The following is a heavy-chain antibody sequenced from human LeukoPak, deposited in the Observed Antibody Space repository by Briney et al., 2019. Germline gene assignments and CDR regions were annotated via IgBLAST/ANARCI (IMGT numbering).Heavy chain of an antibody. CDR1: GGTFYNSA. J-gene: IGHJ6*03. V-gene: IGHV1-69*05. Sequence: SVKVSCKASGGTFYNSAISWVRQAPGQGLEWMGGIMPLFGTANYAQEFQGRVTFTTDESASTAYMEVSSLRSEDTAVYYCASGSLGDGYGVGDYYQYMDVWGKGTTVTVSS. CDR3: ASGSLGDGYGVGDYYQYMDV. CDR2: IMPLFGTA. D-gene: IGHD5-24*01.